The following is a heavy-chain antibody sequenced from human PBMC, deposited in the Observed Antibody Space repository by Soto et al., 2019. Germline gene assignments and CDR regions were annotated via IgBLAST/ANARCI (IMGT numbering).Heavy chain of an antibody. CDR2: IIPIIGTA. CDR1: GGTFNNYA. D-gene: IGHD5-12*01. CDR3: SRGGVDVVATSAFDY. J-gene: IGHJ4*02. V-gene: IGHV1-69*01. Sequence: QVQLVQSGAEVKKPGSSVKVSCKASGGTFNNYAISWVRQAPGQGLEWMGGIIPIIGTADYAHKFQGRLAIRAEESTGTTFLELRRLRSEDKALYYCSRGGVDVVATSAFDYWGQGTLVTVSS.